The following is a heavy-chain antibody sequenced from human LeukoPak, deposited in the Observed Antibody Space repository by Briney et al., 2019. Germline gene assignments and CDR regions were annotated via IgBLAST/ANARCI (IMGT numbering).Heavy chain of an antibody. Sequence: GSLRLSCAASGFTFISYAMSWVRQAPGKGLEWVSAISGITYYADSVKGRFTISRDNSKNTLYLQMNSLRAEDTAVYYCAKDYCSDGSCYSGAFDYWGQGALVTVSS. J-gene: IGHJ4*02. D-gene: IGHD2-15*01. CDR2: ISGIT. CDR3: AKDYCSDGSCYSGAFDY. V-gene: IGHV3-23*01. CDR1: GFTFISYA.